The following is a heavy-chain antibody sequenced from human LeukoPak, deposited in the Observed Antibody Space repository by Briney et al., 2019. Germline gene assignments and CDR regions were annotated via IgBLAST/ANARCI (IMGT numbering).Heavy chain of an antibody. Sequence: ASVKVSCKASGYTFTSYDINWVRQATGQGLEWMGWMNPNSGNTGYAQKFQGRVTMTRNTSISTAYMELSSLRSEDTAVYYCARRWNYYYGSGTNWFDPWGQGTLVTVSS. CDR2: MNPNSGNT. CDR3: ARRWNYYYGSGTNWFDP. D-gene: IGHD3-10*01. J-gene: IGHJ5*02. CDR1: GYTFTSYD. V-gene: IGHV1-8*01.